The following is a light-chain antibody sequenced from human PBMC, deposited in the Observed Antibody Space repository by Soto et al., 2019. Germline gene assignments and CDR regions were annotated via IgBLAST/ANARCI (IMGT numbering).Light chain of an antibody. CDR3: QQSYSTIT. CDR2: DAS. J-gene: IGKJ5*01. Sequence: DIQLAQSPSSLSASVGDRCTITCRASQSISMYLNWYQQKPGKAPKXLIYDASSLQSGVQSSFSGSGSGTDFTLTIRSLQPEDFATYYCQQSYSTITCGQGTRLEIK. CDR1: QSISMY. V-gene: IGKV1-39*01.